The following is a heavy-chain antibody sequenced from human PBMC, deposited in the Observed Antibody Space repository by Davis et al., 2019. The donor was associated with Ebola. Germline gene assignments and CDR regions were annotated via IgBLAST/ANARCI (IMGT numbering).Heavy chain of an antibody. CDR1: GFTFRTYD. CDR2: IGTAGDT. CDR3: ARAQFGDVVLDY. Sequence: GESLKISCAASGFTFRTYDMHWVRQTTGKGLEWVSVIGTAGDTYYRGSVKGRFPISRENARNPLYLQMNSLTAGDTAVYYCARAQFGDVVLDYWGQGTLVTVSS. D-gene: IGHD4-17*01. J-gene: IGHJ4*02. V-gene: IGHV3-13*01.